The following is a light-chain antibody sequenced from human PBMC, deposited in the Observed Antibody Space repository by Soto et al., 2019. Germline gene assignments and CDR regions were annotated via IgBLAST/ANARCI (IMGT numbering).Light chain of an antibody. CDR3: QQYDNLPLI. V-gene: IGKV1-39*01. Sequence: DIQMTQSPSSLSASVGYRVTITCRASQSISSYLNWYQQKPGKAPKLLIYAASSLQSGVPSRFSGSGSGTDFTLTISSLQPEDFATYYCQQYDNLPLIFGQGTRLEIK. CDR2: AAS. J-gene: IGKJ5*01. CDR1: QSISSY.